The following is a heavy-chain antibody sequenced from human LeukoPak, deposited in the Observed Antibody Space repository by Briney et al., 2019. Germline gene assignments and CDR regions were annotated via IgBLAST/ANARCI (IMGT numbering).Heavy chain of an antibody. CDR1: GFTFSSYG. D-gene: IGHD3-16*01. V-gene: IGHV3-30*18. CDR3: AEMIGPWPYYFDY. J-gene: IGHJ4*02. CDR2: ISYDGSNK. Sequence: PGGSLRLSCAASGFTFSSYGMHWVRQAPGKGLEWVAVISYDGSNKYYADSVKGRFTISRDNSKNTLYLQMNSLRAEDTAVYYCAEMIGPWPYYFDYWGQGTLVAVSS.